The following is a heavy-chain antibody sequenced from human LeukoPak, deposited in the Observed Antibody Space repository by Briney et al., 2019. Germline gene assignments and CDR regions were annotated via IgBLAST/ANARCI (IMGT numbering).Heavy chain of an antibody. J-gene: IGHJ6*03. CDR3: AKSFMAVVPAAIHDYYYYYMDV. CDR1: GFTFSSYG. V-gene: IGHV3-30*02. CDR2: IRYDGSNK. Sequence: PGGSLRLSCAASGFTFSSYGMHWVRQAPGKGLEWVAFIRYDGSNKYYADSVKGRFTISRDNSKNTLYLQMNSLRAEDTAVYYCAKSFMAVVPAAIHDYYYYYMDVWGKGTTVTVSS. D-gene: IGHD2-2*02.